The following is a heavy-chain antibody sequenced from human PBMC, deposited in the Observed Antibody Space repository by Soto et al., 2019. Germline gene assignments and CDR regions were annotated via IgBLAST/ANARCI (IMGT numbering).Heavy chain of an antibody. Sequence: QVQLQESGPGLVKPSQTLSLTCTVSGGSISSGDYYWSWIRQPPGKGLEWIGYIYYSGSTYYNPSLKSRVTISVDTSKNQFSLKLSSVTAADTAVYYCARGRADYGGKRGSMDFDYWGQGTLVTVSS. CDR1: GGSISSGDYY. CDR2: IYYSGST. D-gene: IGHD4-17*01. J-gene: IGHJ4*02. V-gene: IGHV4-30-4*01. CDR3: ARGRADYGGKRGSMDFDY.